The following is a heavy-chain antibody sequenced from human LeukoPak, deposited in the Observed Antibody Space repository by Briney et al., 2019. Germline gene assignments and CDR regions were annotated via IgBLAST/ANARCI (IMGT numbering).Heavy chain of an antibody. CDR2: LSGSGGST. CDR1: GFTFSSYA. D-gene: IGHD2-2*01. J-gene: IGHJ5*01. V-gene: IGHV3-23*01. Sequence: GGSLGLSCAASGFTFSSYAMNWVRQAPGKGLQWVSALSGSGGSTYYADPVKGRFTISRDNSKNTLYLQMSSLRAEDTAVYFCAKAPREYCSSTSCPNWFDSWGQGTLVTVSS. CDR3: AKAPREYCSSTSCPNWFDS.